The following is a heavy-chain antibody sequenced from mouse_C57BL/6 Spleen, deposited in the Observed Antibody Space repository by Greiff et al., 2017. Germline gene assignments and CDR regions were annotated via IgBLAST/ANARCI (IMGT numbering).Heavy chain of an antibody. CDR2: IYPGDGDH. V-gene: IGHV1-82*01. Sequence: VQLQQSGPELVKPGASVKISCKASGYAFSSSWMNWVKQRPGTGLEWIGRIYPGDGDHNYNGKFKGKATLTADKSSSTAYMQLSSLTSEDSPFYFCARYITTVVAPYFDYWGQGTTLTVSS. J-gene: IGHJ2*01. D-gene: IGHD1-1*01. CDR1: GYAFSSSW. CDR3: ARYITTVVAPYFDY.